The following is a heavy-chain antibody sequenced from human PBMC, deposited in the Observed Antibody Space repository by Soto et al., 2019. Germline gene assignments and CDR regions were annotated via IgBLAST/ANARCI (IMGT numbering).Heavy chain of an antibody. J-gene: IGHJ5*02. D-gene: IGHD2-2*01. CDR3: ARGYCSSTSCYGAWNWFDP. CDR1: GYTFTKYG. Sequence: QVQLVQSGAEVTKPGASVKVSCKASGYTFTKYGISWVRQAPGQGLEWMGWISTYNGNTNYAQKLQGRVTMTTDTSTSTAYMELRSLRSDDTAVYDCARGYCSSTSCYGAWNWFDPWGQGTLVTVSS. CDR2: ISTYNGNT. V-gene: IGHV1-18*01.